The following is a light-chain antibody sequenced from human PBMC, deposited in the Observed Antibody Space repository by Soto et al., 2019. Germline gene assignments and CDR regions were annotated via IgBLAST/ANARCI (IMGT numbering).Light chain of an antibody. V-gene: IGKV1-33*01. CDR3: XQXDXVPPT. J-gene: IGKJ5*01. CDR1: QDISNY. CDR2: DAS. Sequence: DIQMTQSPSSLSASVGDRVTITCQASQDISNYLNWYQQKPGKAPNLLIYDASNLETGVPSRFXGSGXGTXXXXXXXXXQPXDIAXXYCXQXDXVPPTXGQXXRLE.